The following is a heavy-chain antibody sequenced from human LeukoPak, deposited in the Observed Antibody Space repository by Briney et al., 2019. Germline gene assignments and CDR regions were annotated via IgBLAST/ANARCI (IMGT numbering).Heavy chain of an antibody. J-gene: IGHJ4*02. V-gene: IGHV3-7*01. D-gene: IGHD2/OR15-2a*01. Sequence: GGSLRLSCPASGFSLSRYWMSWVRQAPGKGLEWVANIGKDGTGNKYVDSVKGRFIVSRDNAKNSVYLEMNSLRADDTAVYYRARDLDFYATDYWGQGTLVTVSS. CDR2: IGKDGTGN. CDR1: GFSLSRYW. CDR3: ARDLDFYATDY.